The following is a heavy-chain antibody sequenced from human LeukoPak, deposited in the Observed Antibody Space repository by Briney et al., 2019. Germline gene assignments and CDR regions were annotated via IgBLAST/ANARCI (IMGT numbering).Heavy chain of an antibody. J-gene: IGHJ6*03. D-gene: IGHD1-20*01. CDR3: ARCITGAPLYYYYHMDV. CDR1: GGTFSSYA. Sequence: SVKVSCKASGGTFSSYAISWVRQAPGQGLEWMGGIIPIFGTANYAQKFQGRVTITTDESTSTAYMELSSLRSEDTAVYYCARCITGAPLYYYYHMDVWGKGTTVTVSS. CDR2: IIPIFGTA. V-gene: IGHV1-69*05.